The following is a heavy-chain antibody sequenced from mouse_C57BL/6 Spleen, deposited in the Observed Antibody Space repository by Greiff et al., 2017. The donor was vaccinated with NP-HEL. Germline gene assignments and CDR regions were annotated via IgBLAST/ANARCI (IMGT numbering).Heavy chain of an antibody. D-gene: IGHD3-2*02. CDR2: IYPGDGDT. CDR3: ARSPDSSGYVAWFAY. J-gene: IGHJ3*01. V-gene: IGHV1-82*01. CDR1: GYAFSSSW. Sequence: QVQLQQSGPELVKPGASVKISCKASGYAFSSSWMNWVKQRPGKGLEWIGRIYPGDGDTNYNGKFKGKATLTADKSSSTAYMQLSSLTSEDSAVYFCARSPDSSGYVAWFAYWGQGTLVTVSA.